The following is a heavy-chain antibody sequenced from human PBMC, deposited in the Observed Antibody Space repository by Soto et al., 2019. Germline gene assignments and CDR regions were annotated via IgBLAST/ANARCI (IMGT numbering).Heavy chain of an antibody. J-gene: IGHJ4*02. V-gene: IGHV4-59*01. CDR1: GGYMIAYY. Sequence: SETLSLTCTVSGGYMIAYYGHWMRQPPGKGLQWIGYTYYSGSTTYNPSLKSRVTISVDSSKNQFSLKLDSVTPADTAVYYCARVRGTAGKRYFDYWGPGTLVTVSS. CDR3: ARVRGTAGKRYFDY. D-gene: IGHD6-13*01. CDR2: TYYSGST.